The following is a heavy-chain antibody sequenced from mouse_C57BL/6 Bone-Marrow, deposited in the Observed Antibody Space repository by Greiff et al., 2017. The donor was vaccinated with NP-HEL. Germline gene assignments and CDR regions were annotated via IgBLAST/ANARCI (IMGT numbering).Heavy chain of an antibody. CDR2: INPNNGGT. J-gene: IGHJ1*03. D-gene: IGHD2-3*01. CDR1: GYTFTDYY. Sequence: EVQLQQSGPELVKPGASVKISCKASGYTFTDYYMNWVKQSHGKSLEWIGDINPNNGGTSYNQKFKGKATLTVDKSSSTAYMELRSLTSEDSAVYYCARNGRWLLLYWYFDVWGTGTTVTVSS. CDR3: ARNGRWLLLYWYFDV. V-gene: IGHV1-26*01.